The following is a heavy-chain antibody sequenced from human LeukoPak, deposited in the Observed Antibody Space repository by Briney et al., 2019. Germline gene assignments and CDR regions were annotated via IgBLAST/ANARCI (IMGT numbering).Heavy chain of an antibody. CDR1: GFTFSSYG. V-gene: IGHV3-30*18. CDR2: ISYDGSNK. J-gene: IGHJ4*02. CDR3: AKDGGYSSSWTDY. D-gene: IGHD6-13*01. Sequence: GRSLRLSCAASGFTFSSYGMHWVRQAPGKGLEWVAVISYDGSNKYYADSVKGRFTISRDNSKNTLYLQMNSLRAEDTAVYYCAKDGGYSSSWTDYWGQGTLVTVSP.